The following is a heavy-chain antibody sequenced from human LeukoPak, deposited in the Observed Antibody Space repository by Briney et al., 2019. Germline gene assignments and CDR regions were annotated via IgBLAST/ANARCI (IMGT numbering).Heavy chain of an antibody. CDR3: ARHVSLYCSGGSCYRGRQYYYYYMDV. Sequence: SETLSLTCTVSGYSISSGYYWGWIRQPPGKGLEWIGSIYESGSTYYNPSLKSRVTISVDTSKNLFSLKLSSVTAADTAVYYCARHVSLYCSGGSCYRGRQYYYYYMDVWGKGTTVTISS. CDR2: IYESGST. D-gene: IGHD2-15*01. CDR1: GYSISSGYY. V-gene: IGHV4-38-2*02. J-gene: IGHJ6*03.